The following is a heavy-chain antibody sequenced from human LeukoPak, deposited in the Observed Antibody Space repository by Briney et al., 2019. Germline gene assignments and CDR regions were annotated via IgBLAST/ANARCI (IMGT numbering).Heavy chain of an antibody. V-gene: IGHV4-59*08. CDR1: GGSISSYY. J-gene: IGHJ5*02. D-gene: IGHD3-10*01. CDR2: IYYSGST. Sequence: PSETLSLTCTVSGGSISSYYWSWIRQPPGKGLEWIGYIYYSGSTNYNPSLKSRVTISVDTSKNQFSLKLSSVTAAGTAVYYCARTLWFGELKVWFDPWGQGTLVTVSS. CDR3: ARTLWFGELKVWFDP.